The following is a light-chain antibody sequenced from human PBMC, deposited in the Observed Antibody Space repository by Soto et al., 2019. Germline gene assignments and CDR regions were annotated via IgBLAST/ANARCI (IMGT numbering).Light chain of an antibody. CDR1: SSNIGSNY. Sequence: QPVLTQPPSASGTPGQRVTISCSGSSSNIGSNYVFWYQHLPGTAPKLLIYRNNQRPSGVPDRFSGSKSGTSASLAISGLRSEDETDYYCAAWDDSLSGVVFGAGTKL. CDR2: RNN. V-gene: IGLV1-47*01. J-gene: IGLJ2*01. CDR3: AAWDDSLSGVV.